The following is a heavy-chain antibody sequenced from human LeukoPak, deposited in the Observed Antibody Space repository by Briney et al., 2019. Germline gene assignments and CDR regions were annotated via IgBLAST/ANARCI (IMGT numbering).Heavy chain of an antibody. D-gene: IGHD3-16*02. CDR3: ARDLSSGELSFDY. CDR1: GYNFNTKG. V-gene: IGHV1-18*01. CDR2: ISTYNGKT. Sequence: GASVKVSCKASGYNFNTKGISWVRQAPGEGLEWMGWISTYNGKTDYAPKFQGRVSMSTDTSTTTAYMELRSLRSDDTAMYYCARDLSSGELSFDYWGQGALVTVSS. J-gene: IGHJ4*02.